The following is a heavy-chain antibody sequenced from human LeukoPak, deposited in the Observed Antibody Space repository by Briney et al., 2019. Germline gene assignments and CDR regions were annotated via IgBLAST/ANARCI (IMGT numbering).Heavy chain of an antibody. V-gene: IGHV4-39*01. J-gene: IGHJ4*02. CDR3: ARLQSVPSPFDY. D-gene: IGHD6-6*01. Sequence: PSETLSLTCTVSGGSMSSSTYYWGWIRQPPGKGLAWIGSIYYSGTTYYNPSLKSRATISVDTSKNQFSLKLSSVTAADTAVYYCARLQSVPSPFDYWGQGTLVTVSS. CDR1: GGSMSSSTYY. CDR2: IYYSGTT.